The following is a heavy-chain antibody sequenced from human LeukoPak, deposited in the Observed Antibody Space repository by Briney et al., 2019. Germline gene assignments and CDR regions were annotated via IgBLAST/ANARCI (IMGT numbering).Heavy chain of an antibody. CDR2: FDPEDGET. J-gene: IGHJ4*02. CDR3: AAKDYVWGSYRL. Sequence: ASVKVSCKVSGYTLTELSMHWVRQAPGKGLEWMGGFDPEDGETIYAQKFQGRVTMTEDTSTDTAYMELSSLRSEDTAVYYCAAKDYVWGSYRLWGQGTLVTVSS. V-gene: IGHV1-24*01. CDR1: GYTLTELS. D-gene: IGHD3-16*02.